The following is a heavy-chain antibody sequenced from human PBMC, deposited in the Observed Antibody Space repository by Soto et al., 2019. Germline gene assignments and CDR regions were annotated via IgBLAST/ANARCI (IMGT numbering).Heavy chain of an antibody. Sequence: SGPTLVNPTQTLTLTCTFSGFSLSTSGMCVSWIRQPPGKALEWLALIDWDDDKYYSTSLKTRLTISKDTSKNQVVLTMTNMDPVDTATYYCARIQGYSYGFSPIIYYYYYGMDVWGQGTKVPVSS. CDR1: GFSLSTSGMC. CDR3: ARIQGYSYGFSPIIYYYYYGMDV. D-gene: IGHD5-18*01. J-gene: IGHJ6*02. V-gene: IGHV2-70*01. CDR2: IDWDDDK.